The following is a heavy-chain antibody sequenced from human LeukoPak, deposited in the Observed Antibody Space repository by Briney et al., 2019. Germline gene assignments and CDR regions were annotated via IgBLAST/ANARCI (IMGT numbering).Heavy chain of an antibody. V-gene: IGHV1-3*01. D-gene: IGHD3-22*01. CDR1: GYTFTDYT. Sequence: ASVKVSCKASGYTFTDYTMHWLRQAPGQRLGWMGWINGGSGNTKYSPEFQGRVTITRDTSASTAYMELSSLRSEDTAVYYCANPRYDSSGYYYVDWGQGTLVTVSS. CDR3: ANPRYDSSGYYYVD. CDR2: INGGSGNT. J-gene: IGHJ4*02.